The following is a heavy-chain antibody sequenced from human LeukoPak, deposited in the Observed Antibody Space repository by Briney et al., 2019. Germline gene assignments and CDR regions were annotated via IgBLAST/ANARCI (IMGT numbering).Heavy chain of an antibody. CDR3: ARDGDYGDYNAFDI. V-gene: IGHV1-8*01. CDR2: MNPNSGNT. Sequence: GASVKVSCKASGYTFTSYDINWVRQATGQGLEWMGWMNPNSGNTGYAQKFQGRVTMTRNTSISTAYMELSSLRSEDTAMYYCARDGDYGDYNAFDIWGQGTMVTVSS. D-gene: IGHD4-17*01. CDR1: GYTFTSYD. J-gene: IGHJ3*02.